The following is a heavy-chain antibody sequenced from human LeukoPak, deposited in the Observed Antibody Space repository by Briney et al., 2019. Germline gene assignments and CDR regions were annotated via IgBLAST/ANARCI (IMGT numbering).Heavy chain of an antibody. CDR1: GFTFNTCG. Sequence: PGKSLRLSCVASGFTFNTCGMHWVGQAPGKGLEWLAVIWYDATKTYYADSVKGRFTISRDNSKNTLYLDMKSLRAEDTAVYFCVSAKGSSWSYYYGMDVWGQGTTVTVFS. CDR2: IWYDATKT. D-gene: IGHD3-10*01. J-gene: IGHJ6*02. V-gene: IGHV3-33*01. CDR3: VSAKGSSWSYYYGMDV.